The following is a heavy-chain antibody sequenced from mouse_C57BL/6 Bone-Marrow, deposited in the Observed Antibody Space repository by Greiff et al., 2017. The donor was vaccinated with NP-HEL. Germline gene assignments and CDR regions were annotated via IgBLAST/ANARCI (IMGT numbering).Heavy chain of an antibody. J-gene: IGHJ3*01. CDR3: ARGSTMVKWFAY. V-gene: IGHV1-59*01. Sequence: VQLQQPGAELVRPGTSVKLSCKASGYTFTSYWMHWVKQRPGQGLEWIGVIDPSDSYTNYNQKFKGKATLTVDTSSSTAYMQLSSLTSEDSAVYYCARGSTMVKWFAYWGQGTRVTVSA. CDR2: IDPSDSYT. D-gene: IGHD2-2*01. CDR1: GYTFTSYW.